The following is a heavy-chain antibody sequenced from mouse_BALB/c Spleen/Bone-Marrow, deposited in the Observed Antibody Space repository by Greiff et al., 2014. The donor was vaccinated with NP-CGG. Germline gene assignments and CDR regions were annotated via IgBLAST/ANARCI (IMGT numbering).Heavy chain of an antibody. CDR1: GYSFTGYS. J-gene: IGHJ1*01. V-gene: IGHV1S135*01. Sequence: EVKLVESGPELAKPGASVKISCKASGYSFTGYSMNWVKQSNGKSLEWIGNIDPYYGGTTYNQKFKGKATLTVDKSSSTAYMQLKILTSEDSAVYYCTRRGSSWCFDVWGAGTTVTVSS. CDR2: IDPYYGGT. CDR3: TRRGSSWCFDV. D-gene: IGHD1-1*01.